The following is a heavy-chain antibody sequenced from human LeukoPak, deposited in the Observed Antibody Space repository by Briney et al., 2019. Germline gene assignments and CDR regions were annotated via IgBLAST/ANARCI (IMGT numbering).Heavy chain of an antibody. V-gene: IGHV3-74*03. CDR3: TRGPYSTSWFPAAAEYFQH. Sequence: SGGSLRLSCAASEFSFSTYWMHWVRQTPGKGLEWISRINGDGRSTTYAEAVKGRFTISRDNAKNTLFLQLNSLRAEDTAVYYCTRGPYSTSWFPAAAEYFQHWGQGTLVTVSS. CDR2: INGDGRST. CDR1: EFSFSTYW. D-gene: IGHD6-13*01. J-gene: IGHJ1*01.